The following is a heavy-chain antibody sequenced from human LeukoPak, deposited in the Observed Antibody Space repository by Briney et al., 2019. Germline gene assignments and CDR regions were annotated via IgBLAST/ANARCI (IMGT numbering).Heavy chain of an antibody. D-gene: IGHD3-22*01. CDR2: ISGYTGNT. V-gene: IGHV1-18*01. J-gene: IGHJ3*02. CDR3: VKTYYYDSSGYSDDAFDI. CDR1: GYTFTNYG. Sequence: ASVKVSCKASGYTFTNYGITWVRQAPGQGLEWMGWISGYTGNTNYAQKLQGRVSMTTNTPTSTAYMELRSLRSDDTAVYYCVKTYYYDSSGYSDDAFDIWGQGTMVTVSS.